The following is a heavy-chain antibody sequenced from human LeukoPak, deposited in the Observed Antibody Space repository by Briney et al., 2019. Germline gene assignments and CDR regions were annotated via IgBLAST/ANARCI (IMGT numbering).Heavy chain of an antibody. CDR1: GFTFSSYS. CDR2: ISCNSSYI. D-gene: IGHD4-17*01. CDR3: ARSYLSVTTGIVGD. J-gene: IGHJ4*02. V-gene: IGHV3-21*01. Sequence: GGSLRLSCAASGFTFSSYSMNWVRQAPGKGLEWVSSISCNSSYIYDADSEKRRFTISRDNHNNSLYLQMNSLRADDAAVYYCARSYLSVTTGIVGDWGQGTLVTVSP.